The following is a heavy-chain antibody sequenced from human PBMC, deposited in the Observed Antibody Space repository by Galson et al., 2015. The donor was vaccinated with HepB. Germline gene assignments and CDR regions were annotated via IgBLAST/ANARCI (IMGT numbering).Heavy chain of an antibody. Sequence: SLRLSCAASGFTFSSYGMHWVRQAPGKGLEWVAVIWYDGSNKYYADSVQGRFTISRDNSKNTLYLQMNSLRAEDTAVYYCARGAYYYYDFWSGLDYWGQGTLVTVSS. J-gene: IGHJ4*02. V-gene: IGHV3-33*01. CDR2: IWYDGSNK. D-gene: IGHD3-3*01. CDR1: GFTFSSYG. CDR3: ARGAYYYYDFWSGLDY.